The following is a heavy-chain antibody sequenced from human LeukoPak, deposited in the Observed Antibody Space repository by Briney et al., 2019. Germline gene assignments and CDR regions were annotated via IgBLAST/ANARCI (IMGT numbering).Heavy chain of an antibody. CDR3: ARTARHLDY. CDR1: GFTFSSYG. V-gene: IGHV3-21*05. J-gene: IGHJ4*02. D-gene: IGHD5-18*01. CDR2: ISGSGTDI. Sequence: GGSLRLSCAASGFTFSSYGMHWIRQAPGKGLECLSYISGSGTDINYADSVRGRFTISRDNAKNLLYLQMNDLRVEDTAVYYCARTARHLDYWGQGTLVTVSS.